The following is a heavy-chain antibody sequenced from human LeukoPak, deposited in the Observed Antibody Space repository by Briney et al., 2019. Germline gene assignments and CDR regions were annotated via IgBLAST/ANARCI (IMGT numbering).Heavy chain of an antibody. CDR1: GYTFTSYG. Sequence: GASVKVSCKASGYTFTSYGISWVRQAPGQGLEWMGRIIPILGIANYAQKFQGRVTITADKSTSTAYMELSSLRSEDTAVYYCARDANYDFWVQWFDPWGQGTLVTVSS. V-gene: IGHV1-69*04. D-gene: IGHD3-3*01. CDR3: ARDANYDFWVQWFDP. CDR2: IIPILGIA. J-gene: IGHJ5*02.